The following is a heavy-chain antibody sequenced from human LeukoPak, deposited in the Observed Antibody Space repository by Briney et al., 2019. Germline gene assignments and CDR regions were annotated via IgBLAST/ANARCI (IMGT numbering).Heavy chain of an antibody. J-gene: IGHJ2*01. V-gene: IGHV4-39*01. CDR1: GGSISSSSYY. CDR2: IYYSGST. D-gene: IGHD3-3*01. Sequence: SETLSLTCTVSGGSISSSSYYWGWIRQPPGKGLEWIGSIYYSGSTYYNPSLKSRVTISVDTSKNQFSLKLSSVTAADTAVYYCARALYDFWSGWYFDLWGRGTLVTVSS. CDR3: ARALYDFWSGWYFDL.